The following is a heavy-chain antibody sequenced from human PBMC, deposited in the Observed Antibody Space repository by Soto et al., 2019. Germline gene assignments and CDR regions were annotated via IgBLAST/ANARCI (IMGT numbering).Heavy chain of an antibody. CDR2: INHSGST. V-gene: IGHV4-34*01. J-gene: IGHJ6*03. Sequence: SETLSLTCAVYGGSFSGYYWSWIRQPPGKGLEWIGEINHSGSTNYNPSLKSRVTISVDTSKNQFSLKLSSVTAADTAVYYCERVPPQIYYYYYYYMDVWGKGTTVTISS. CDR1: GGSFSGYY. CDR3: ERVPPQIYYYYYYYMDV.